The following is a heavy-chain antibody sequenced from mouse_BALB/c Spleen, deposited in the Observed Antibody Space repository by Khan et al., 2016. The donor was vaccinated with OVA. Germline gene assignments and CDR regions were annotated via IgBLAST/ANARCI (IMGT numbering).Heavy chain of an antibody. CDR2: IDPENGDT. Sequence: VQLQQSGAELVRSGVSVKLSCTASGFNIKDYYMHWVKQRPEQGLEWIGWIDPENGDTEYAPKFQGKATMTADTSSNTAYLQLSSLTSEDTAVYYCKLIRPAWFAYGGQGTLVTVSA. CDR3: KLIRPAWFAY. D-gene: IGHD1-1*01. J-gene: IGHJ3*01. V-gene: IGHV14-4*02. CDR1: GFNIKDYY.